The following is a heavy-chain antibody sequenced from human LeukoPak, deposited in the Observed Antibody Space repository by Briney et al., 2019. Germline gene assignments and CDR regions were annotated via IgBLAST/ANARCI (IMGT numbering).Heavy chain of an antibody. J-gene: IGHJ4*02. Sequence: GGSLRLSCAASGFAFSSYAMSWVRQAPGKGLEWVSSISGGGGSTYYADSVKGRLTMSRDNSKNTLFLQVNSLRAEDTAVYYCAKKDRAVAGAFDYWGQGTLVTVSS. CDR2: ISGGGGST. V-gene: IGHV3-23*01. CDR3: AKKDRAVAGAFDY. D-gene: IGHD6-19*01. CDR1: GFAFSSYA.